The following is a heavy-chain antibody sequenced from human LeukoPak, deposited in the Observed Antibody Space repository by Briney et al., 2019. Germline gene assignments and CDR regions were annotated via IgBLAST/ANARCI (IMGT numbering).Heavy chain of an antibody. CDR3: ARPSYCGGGCYYYFDY. CDR2: IKPNSGVT. Sequence: ASVKVSCKASGYTFSDYYIHWLRQAPGQGLEWMGWIKPNSGVTNYARNFQGRITMTRDTSTSTAFMELSSLRSDDTAVYYCARPSYCGGGCYYYFDYWGQGTLVTVSS. V-gene: IGHV1-2*02. J-gene: IGHJ4*02. D-gene: IGHD2-21*02. CDR1: GYTFSDYY.